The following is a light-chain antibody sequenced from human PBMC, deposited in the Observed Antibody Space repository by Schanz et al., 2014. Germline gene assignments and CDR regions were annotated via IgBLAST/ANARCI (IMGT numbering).Light chain of an antibody. V-gene: IGLV2-14*02. J-gene: IGLJ3*02. CDR1: SSDVGSYNL. Sequence: QSVLTQPASVSGSPGQSITISCTGTSSDVGSYNLVSWYQHHPGKAPKLMIYEGSKRPSGVSNRFSGSKSGNTASLTISGLQAEDEADYYCTSYTSSSTRVFGGGTKVTVL. CDR2: EGS. CDR3: TSYTSSSTRV.